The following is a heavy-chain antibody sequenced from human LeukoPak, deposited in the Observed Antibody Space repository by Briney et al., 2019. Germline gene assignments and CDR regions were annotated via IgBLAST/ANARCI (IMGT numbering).Heavy chain of an antibody. D-gene: IGHD2-2*01. CDR3: ARHPYHDAFDI. CDR2: INHSGST. V-gene: IGHV4-34*01. CDR1: GGSFSGYY. Sequence: PSETLSLTCAVYGGSFSGYYWSWIRQPPGKGLEWIGEINHSGSTNYNPSLKSRVTISVDTSKNQFSLKLSSVTAADTAVYYCARHPYHDAFDIWGQGTMVTVSS. J-gene: IGHJ3*02.